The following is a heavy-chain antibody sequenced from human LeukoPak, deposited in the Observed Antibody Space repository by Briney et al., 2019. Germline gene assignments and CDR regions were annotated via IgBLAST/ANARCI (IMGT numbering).Heavy chain of an antibody. CDR3: ASYGDYVPFDP. V-gene: IGHV3-23*01. Sequence: GGSLRLSCAASGFTFSSYAMSWVRQAPGKGLEWVSTFSGSGGSTYYADSVKGRFTISRDNSKNTLYLQMNSLRAEDTAVYYCASYGDYVPFDPWGQGTLVTVSS. CDR2: FSGSGGST. J-gene: IGHJ5*02. CDR1: GFTFSSYA. D-gene: IGHD4-17*01.